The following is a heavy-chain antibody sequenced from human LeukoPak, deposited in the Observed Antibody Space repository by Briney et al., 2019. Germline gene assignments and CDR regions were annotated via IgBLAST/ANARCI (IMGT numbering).Heavy chain of an antibody. D-gene: IGHD4-17*01. Sequence: SETLSLTCTISGGSISSYYWSWIRQPPGKGLEWIGYLYYSGSTNYNPSLKSRVTISVDTSKNQFSLKLSSVTAADTAVYYCARDLYGDHSYFDYWGQGTLVTVSS. CDR2: LYYSGST. J-gene: IGHJ4*02. V-gene: IGHV4-59*01. CDR3: ARDLYGDHSYFDY. CDR1: GGSISSYY.